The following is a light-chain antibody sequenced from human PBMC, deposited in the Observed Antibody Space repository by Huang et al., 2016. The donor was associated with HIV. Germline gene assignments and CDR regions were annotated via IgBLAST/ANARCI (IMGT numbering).Light chain of an antibody. Sequence: IQLTQSPSSLSASVGDRVTITCRASQGISSFLAWYQQKPGKAPNLLIYAASTLQSGVPSRFSGSGSGTNFTLTISSLQPEDVATYYCQQLNSFPEGFTFGPGTKVDIK. CDR3: QQLNSFPEGFT. CDR1: QGISSF. J-gene: IGKJ3*01. CDR2: AAS. V-gene: IGKV1-9*01.